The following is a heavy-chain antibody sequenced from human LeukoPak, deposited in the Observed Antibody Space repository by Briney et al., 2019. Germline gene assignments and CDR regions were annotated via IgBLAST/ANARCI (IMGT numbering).Heavy chain of an antibody. D-gene: IGHD4-11*01. J-gene: IGHJ6*02. CDR3: AKDPGGPLSLSNDYYGMDV. CDR2: ISCDGSNK. Sequence: QPGGSQRLSCAASGFTFSSSAMHWVRQAPGRGPEWVAVISCDGSNKYYADSVKGRFTISRDNSRNTLFLQMNSLRGEDTGVYYCAKDPGGPLSLSNDYYGMDVWGQGTTVTVSS. CDR1: GFTFSSSA. V-gene: IGHV3-30*18.